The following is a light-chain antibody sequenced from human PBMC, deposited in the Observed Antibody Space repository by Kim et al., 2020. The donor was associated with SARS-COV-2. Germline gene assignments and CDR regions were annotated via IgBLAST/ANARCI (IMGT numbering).Light chain of an antibody. J-gene: IGKJ5*01. V-gene: IGKV3-20*01. Sequence: PGEGATLACRASQSVSSSYLAWYQQKPGQAPRLLIYGASSRATGIPDRFSGSGSGTDFTLTISRLEPEDFAVYYCQQYGSSPPVTFGQGTRLEIK. CDR2: GAS. CDR1: QSVSSSY. CDR3: QQYGSSPPVT.